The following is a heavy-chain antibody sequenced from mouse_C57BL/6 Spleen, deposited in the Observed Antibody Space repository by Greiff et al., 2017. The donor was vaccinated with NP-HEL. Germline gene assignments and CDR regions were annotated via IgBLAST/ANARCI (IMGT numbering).Heavy chain of an antibody. Sequence: EVMLVESGGGLVQPGGSLKLSCAASGFTFSDYYMYWVRQTPEKRLEWVAYISNGGGSTYYPDTVKGRFTISRDNAKNTLYLQMSRLKSEDTAMYYCARNYDYDGDYYAMDYWGQGTSVTVSS. V-gene: IGHV5-12*01. CDR1: GFTFSDYY. CDR3: ARNYDYDGDYYAMDY. CDR2: ISNGGGST. J-gene: IGHJ4*01. D-gene: IGHD2-4*01.